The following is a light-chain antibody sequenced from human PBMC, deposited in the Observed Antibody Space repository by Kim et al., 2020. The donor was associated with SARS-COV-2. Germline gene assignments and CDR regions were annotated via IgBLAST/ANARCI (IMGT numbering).Light chain of an antibody. CDR2: GAS. V-gene: IGKV3-15*01. CDR1: HEIGSG. Sequence: SVHPGERATLSARASHEIGSGLYWYRQKPGQAPRVLIYGASTRAAGIPARFSGSGSGTEFTLTISSLQSDDFAIYYCQQYGYWRAFGQGTRLEIK. CDR3: QQYGYWRA. J-gene: IGKJ5*01.